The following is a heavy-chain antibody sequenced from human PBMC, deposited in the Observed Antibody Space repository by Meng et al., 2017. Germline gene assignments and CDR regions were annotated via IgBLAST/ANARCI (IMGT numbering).Heavy chain of an antibody. Sequence: QIHLKQSGPGLVKPSQTLYLICAISGDSVSSNSAAWNWIRQSPSRGLEWLGRAYYRSKWYHDYAESVKSRISIDPDTSKNQFSLQLRSVTPEDSAVYYCARGSYSFDSWGQRTLVTVSS. D-gene: IGHD1-26*01. CDR2: AYYRSKWYH. V-gene: IGHV6-1*01. CDR3: ARGSYSFDS. J-gene: IGHJ4*02. CDR1: GDSVSSNSAA.